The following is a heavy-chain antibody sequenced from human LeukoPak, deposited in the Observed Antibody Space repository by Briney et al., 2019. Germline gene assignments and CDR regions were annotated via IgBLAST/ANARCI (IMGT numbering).Heavy chain of an antibody. Sequence: SETLSLTCTVSGGSISSYYWSWIRQPPGKGLEWIGYIYYSGSTNYNPSLKSRVTISVDTSKNQFSLKLSSVTAADTAVYYCARFISAGVYYFDYWGQGTLVTVSS. D-gene: IGHD2-15*01. CDR3: ARFISAGVYYFDY. J-gene: IGHJ4*02. V-gene: IGHV4-59*08. CDR1: GGSISSYY. CDR2: IYYSGST.